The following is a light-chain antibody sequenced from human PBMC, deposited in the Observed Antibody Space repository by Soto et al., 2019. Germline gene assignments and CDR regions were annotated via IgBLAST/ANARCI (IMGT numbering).Light chain of an antibody. V-gene: IGKV3-20*01. CDR1: QSVDGY. CDR3: QQYGSSPQT. CDR2: GAS. Sequence: EVVMTQSPDTLSVSLGESATLSCRASQSVDGYLAWYQQKPGQAPRLLIYGASSRATGIPDRFSGSGSGTDFTLTISRLEPEDFAVYYCQQYGSSPQTFGQGTKVDIK. J-gene: IGKJ1*01.